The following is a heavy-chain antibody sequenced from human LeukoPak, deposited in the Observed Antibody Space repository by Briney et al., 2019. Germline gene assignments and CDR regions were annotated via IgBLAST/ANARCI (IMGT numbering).Heavy chain of an antibody. CDR2: ISYSGDNGVGNT. Sequence: GGSLRLSCAAFGFTFKIYTMNWVRQAPGKGLEWLSSISYSGDNGVGNTYYADSVRGRFSIYRDTSQNTVFLKMSSLRVDDTAAYYCVGTFTVFGVVATIAWGQGTLVTVSS. J-gene: IGHJ4*02. V-gene: IGHV3-23*01. CDR3: VGTFTVFGVVATIA. CDR1: GFTFKIYT. D-gene: IGHD3-3*01.